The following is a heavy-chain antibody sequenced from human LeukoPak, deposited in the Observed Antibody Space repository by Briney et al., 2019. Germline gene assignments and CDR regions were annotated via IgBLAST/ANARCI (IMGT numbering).Heavy chain of an antibody. Sequence: SETLSLTCTVSGDSISSSSYYWGWIRQPPGKGLEWIGSIYYSGSTYYNPSLKSRVTISVDTSKNQFSLKLSSVTAADTAVYYCARDRDDDPNSSWYRSGLNWFDPWGQGTLVTVSS. D-gene: IGHD6-13*01. J-gene: IGHJ5*02. CDR1: GDSISSSSYY. CDR2: IYYSGST. V-gene: IGHV4-39*07. CDR3: ARDRDDDPNSSWYRSGLNWFDP.